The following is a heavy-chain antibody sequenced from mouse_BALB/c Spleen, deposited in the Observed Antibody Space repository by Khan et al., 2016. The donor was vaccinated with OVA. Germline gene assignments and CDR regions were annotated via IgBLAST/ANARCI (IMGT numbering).Heavy chain of an antibody. V-gene: IGHV1S81*02. Sequence: VQLVESGAELVKAGASVKMSCKASGYTFTSYWMHWVKQRLGQGLEWFAETNPTNGRTYYNEKFKSKATLTVDKSSRTAYMLLSGPTFEDSAVYYCARIKKIVATYFDYWGQGTTLTVSS. CDR2: TNPTNGRT. CDR1: GYTFTSYW. J-gene: IGHJ2*01. D-gene: IGHD1-1*01. CDR3: ARIKKIVATYFDY.